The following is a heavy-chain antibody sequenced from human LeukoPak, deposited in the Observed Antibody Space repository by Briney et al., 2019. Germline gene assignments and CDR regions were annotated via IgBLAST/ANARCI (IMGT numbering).Heavy chain of an antibody. Sequence: GASVKVSCKASGGTFSSYAISWVRQAPGQGLEWMGRIIPILGIANYAQKFQGRVTITADKSTSTAYMELSSLRSEDTAVYYCARQPGGYYYDSSGYYDYWGQGTLVTVSS. J-gene: IGHJ4*02. CDR1: GGTFSSYA. D-gene: IGHD3-22*01. V-gene: IGHV1-69*04. CDR3: ARQPGGYYYDSSGYYDY. CDR2: IIPILGIA.